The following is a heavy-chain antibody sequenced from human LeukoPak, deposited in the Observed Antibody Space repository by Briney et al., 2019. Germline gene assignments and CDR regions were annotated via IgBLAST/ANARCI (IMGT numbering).Heavy chain of an antibody. CDR1: GFTFSSYG. CDR2: IWYDGSNK. Sequence: GRSLRLSCAASGFTFSSYGMHWVRQAPGKGLEWVAVIWYDGSNKYYADSVKGRFTISRGNSKNTLYLQMNSLRAEDTAVYYCARGSSGWYLLFDYWGQGTLVTVSS. J-gene: IGHJ4*02. V-gene: IGHV3-33*01. CDR3: ARGSSGWYLLFDY. D-gene: IGHD6-19*01.